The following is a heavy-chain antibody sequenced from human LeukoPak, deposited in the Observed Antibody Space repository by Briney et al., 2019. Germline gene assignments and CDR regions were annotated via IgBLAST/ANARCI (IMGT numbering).Heavy chain of an antibody. CDR1: GFTFSSYA. Sequence: GGSLRLSCAASGFTFSSYAMHWVRQAPGKGLEWVAVISYDGSNKYYADSVKGRFTISRDNSKNTLYLQMNSLGAEDTAVYYCAREGMTRGAFDIGGQGTRVTVSA. D-gene: IGHD4-11*01. V-gene: IGHV3-30*14. J-gene: IGHJ3*02. CDR2: ISYDGSNK. CDR3: AREGMTRGAFDI.